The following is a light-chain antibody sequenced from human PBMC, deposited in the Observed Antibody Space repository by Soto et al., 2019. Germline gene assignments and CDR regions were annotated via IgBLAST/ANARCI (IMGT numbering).Light chain of an antibody. Sequence: DIQMTQSPSSVSASVGDSVTITCRASQDISNYLAWYQRKPGKAPNLLIYTASSLQSGVPSKFSGSGSGTDFTLTISSLQPEDFATYFCQQTNSVPLTFGGGTKVEI. CDR2: TAS. V-gene: IGKV1-12*01. J-gene: IGKJ4*01. CDR1: QDISNY. CDR3: QQTNSVPLT.